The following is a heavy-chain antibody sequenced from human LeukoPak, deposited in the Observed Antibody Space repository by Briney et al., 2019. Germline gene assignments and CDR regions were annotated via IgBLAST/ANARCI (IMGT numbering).Heavy chain of an antibody. CDR1: GLTFSSSG. CDR2: IRNDNNK. J-gene: IGHJ4*02. CDR3: AQDRAYGGYLIDY. V-gene: IGHV3-30*02. D-gene: IGHD5-12*01. Sequence: GGPLRLSCAASGLTFSSSGMHWVRQAPGQGLEWVTFIRNDNNKDYADSVKGRFTISRDNSKNTLYLQMNSLRAEDTAVYYCAQDRAYGGYLIDYWGQGTLVTVSS.